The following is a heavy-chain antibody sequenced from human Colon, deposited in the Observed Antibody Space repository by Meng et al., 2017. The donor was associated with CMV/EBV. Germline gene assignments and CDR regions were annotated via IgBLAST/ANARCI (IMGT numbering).Heavy chain of an antibody. CDR3: VKDKGADYYYYGMEV. CDR2: ITWHGGNI. Sequence: LKLSCAASGFTFDDFAMHWVRQAPGKGLEWVAGITWHGGNIAYADAVKGRFTVSRDNAKHSLYLQMNSLRVDDTATYYCVKDKGADYYYYGMEVWGLGITVTVSS. CDR1: GFTFDDFA. V-gene: IGHV3-9*01. D-gene: IGHD4/OR15-4a*01. J-gene: IGHJ6*02.